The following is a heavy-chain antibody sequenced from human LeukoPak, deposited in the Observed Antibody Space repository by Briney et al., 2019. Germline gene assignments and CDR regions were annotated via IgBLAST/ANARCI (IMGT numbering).Heavy chain of an antibody. CDR3: AREKHSYGYGTDY. D-gene: IGHD5-18*01. V-gene: IGHV4-38-2*02. Sequence: SETLSLTCTVSGYSISSGYYWGWIRQPPGKGLEWIGSIYHSGSTYYNPSLKSRVTISVDTSKNQFSLKLSSVTAADTAVYYCAREKHSYGYGTDYWGQGTLVTVSS. CDR1: GYSISSGYY. CDR2: IYHSGST. J-gene: IGHJ4*02.